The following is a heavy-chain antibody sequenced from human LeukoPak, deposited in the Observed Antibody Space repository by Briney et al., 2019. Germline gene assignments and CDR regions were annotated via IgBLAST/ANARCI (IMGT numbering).Heavy chain of an antibody. CDR2: IYYSGST. Sequence: SETLSLTCTVSGGSISSGDYYWSWIRQPPGKGLEWIGYIYYSGSTYYNPSLKSRVTISVDTSKNQFSLKLSSVTAADTAVYYCARSRMTTVTTDYWGQGTLVTVSS. D-gene: IGHD4-17*01. V-gene: IGHV4-30-4*01. J-gene: IGHJ4*02. CDR3: ARSRMTTVTTDY. CDR1: GGSISSGDYY.